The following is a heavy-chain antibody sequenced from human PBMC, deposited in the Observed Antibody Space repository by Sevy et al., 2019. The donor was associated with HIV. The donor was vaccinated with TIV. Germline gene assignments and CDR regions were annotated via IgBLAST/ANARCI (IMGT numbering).Heavy chain of an antibody. J-gene: IGHJ4*02. CDR2: IQSKTDGGTT. D-gene: IGHD3-9*01. Sequence: GGSLRLSCAASGFTFSSAWMSWVRQAPGKGLELVGRIQSKTDGGTTDYAASVKGRFTISRDDSVNTLYLQMNSLTTDDTAVYYCTTDTSTGYFDWLLDFDYWGQGTLVTVSS. CDR3: TTDTSTGYFDWLLDFDY. V-gene: IGHV3-15*01. CDR1: GFTFSSAW.